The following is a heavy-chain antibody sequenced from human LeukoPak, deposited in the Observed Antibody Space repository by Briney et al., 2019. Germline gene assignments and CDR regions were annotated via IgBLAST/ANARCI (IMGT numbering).Heavy chain of an antibody. Sequence: GGSLRLSCAASGFTVSNNYMNWVRQAPGKGLEWVSLIYSGGDTHYADSVKGRFTISRDSSKNTLFLQMNSLRAEDTAVYYCARDLPAVQPKQSAGGQGTLVTVPP. V-gene: IGHV3-66*01. CDR2: IYSGGDT. D-gene: IGHD1-1*01. J-gene: IGHJ4*02. CDR3: ARDLPAVQPKQSA. CDR1: GFTVSNNY.